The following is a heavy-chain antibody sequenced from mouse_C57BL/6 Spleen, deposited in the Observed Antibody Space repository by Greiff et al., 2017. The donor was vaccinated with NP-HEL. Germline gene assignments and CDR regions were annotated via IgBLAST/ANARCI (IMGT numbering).Heavy chain of an antibody. Sequence: VQLKESGPELVKPGASVKISCKASGYSFTDYNMNWVKQSNGKSLEWIGVINPNYGTTSYNQKFKGKATLTVDQSSSTAYMHLNSLTSEESAVDNGERGYYGSTYYEMDYWGQGTSVTGSA. CDR1: GYSFTDYN. V-gene: IGHV1-39*01. J-gene: IGHJ4*01. D-gene: IGHD1-1*01. CDR3: ERGYYGSTYYEMDY. CDR2: INPNYGTT.